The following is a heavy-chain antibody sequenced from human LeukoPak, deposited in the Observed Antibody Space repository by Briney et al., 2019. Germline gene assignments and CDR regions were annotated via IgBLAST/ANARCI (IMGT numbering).Heavy chain of an antibody. CDR3: ARDLRGYSYGFYYYGVDV. CDR2: ISSSGSTI. D-gene: IGHD5-18*01. CDR1: GFTFSDYY. J-gene: IGHJ6*02. V-gene: IGHV3-11*01. Sequence: GGSLRLSCAASGFTFSDYYMSWIRQAPGKGLEWVSYISSSGSTIYYADSVKGRFTISRDNAKNSLYLQMNSLRAEDTAVYYCARDLRGYSYGFYYYGVDVWGQGTTVTVSS.